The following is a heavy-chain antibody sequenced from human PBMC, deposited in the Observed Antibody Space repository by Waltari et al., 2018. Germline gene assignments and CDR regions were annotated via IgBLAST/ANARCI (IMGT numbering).Heavy chain of an antibody. CDR1: GFTFSSYH. CDR3: AKERSDIGSFDY. J-gene: IGHJ4*02. V-gene: IGHV3-23*03. CDR2: IYSGGST. D-gene: IGHD2-15*01. Sequence: EVQLLESGGGLVQPGGSLRLSCADSGFTFSSYHMTWARQAPGKGLEWVSVIYSGGSTYYADSVKGRFTISRDNSKNTLYLQMNSLRAEDTAVYYCAKERSDIGSFDYWGQGTLVTVSS.